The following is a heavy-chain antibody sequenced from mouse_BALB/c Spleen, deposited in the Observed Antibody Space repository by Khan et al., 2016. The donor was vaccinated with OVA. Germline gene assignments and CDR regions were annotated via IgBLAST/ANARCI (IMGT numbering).Heavy chain of an antibody. Sequence: QVQLKQSGAELAKPGASVKMSCKASGYTFTSSWMHWVKQRPGQGLEWIGYINPSTGYTEYNQRFKDKATLTADKSSSTAYMQLSSLTSEDSAVYYGANHGSSAAWETKWGQGTLVTVSA. V-gene: IGHV1-7*01. CDR3: ANHGSSAAWETK. D-gene: IGHD1-1*01. CDR1: GYTFTSSW. J-gene: IGHJ3*01. CDR2: INPSTGYT.